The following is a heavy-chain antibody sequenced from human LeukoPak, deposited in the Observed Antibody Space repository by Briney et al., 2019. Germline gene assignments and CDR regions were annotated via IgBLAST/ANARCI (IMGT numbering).Heavy chain of an antibody. D-gene: IGHD3-10*01. Sequence: PGGSLRLSRAGSGFTVSTNYMNWVRQAPGKGLEWVSILYNDENTFYADFVKGRFTISRDNSKNTVYLQMNSLRAEDTAVYYCARDLYNSGRLRGMDVWGQGTTVTVSS. CDR2: LYNDENT. J-gene: IGHJ6*02. V-gene: IGHV3-53*01. CDR3: ARDLYNSGRLRGMDV. CDR1: GFTVSTNY.